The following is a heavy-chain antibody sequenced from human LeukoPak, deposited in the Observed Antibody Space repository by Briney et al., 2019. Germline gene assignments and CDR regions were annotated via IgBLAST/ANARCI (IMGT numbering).Heavy chain of an antibody. CDR2: ISFDGSNK. V-gene: IGHV3-30*18. CDR3: AKDEIGAVAGLLDY. J-gene: IGHJ4*02. Sequence: GGSLRLSCAASGFTFSSYGMYWVRQAPGKGLEWVAVISFDGSNKYYADSVRGRFTVSRDNSKDTLYLQMNSLRAEDTAVYYCAKDEIGAVAGLLDYWGQGILVTVSS. D-gene: IGHD6-19*01. CDR1: GFTFSSYG.